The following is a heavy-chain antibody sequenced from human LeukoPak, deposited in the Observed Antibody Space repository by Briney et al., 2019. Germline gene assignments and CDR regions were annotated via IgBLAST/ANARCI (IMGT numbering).Heavy chain of an antibody. J-gene: IGHJ3*02. Sequence: ASVKVSCKASGYTFTSYDINWVRQATGQGLEWMGWMNPNSGNTGYAQKFQGRVIMTRNTSISTAYMELSSLRSEDTAVYYCATDLAVAGSIDAFDIWGQGTMVTVSS. D-gene: IGHD6-19*01. CDR1: GYTFTSYD. CDR2: MNPNSGNT. V-gene: IGHV1-8*01. CDR3: ATDLAVAGSIDAFDI.